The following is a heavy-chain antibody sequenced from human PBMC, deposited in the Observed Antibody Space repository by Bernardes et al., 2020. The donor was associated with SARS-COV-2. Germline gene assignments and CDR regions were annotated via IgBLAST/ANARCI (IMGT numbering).Heavy chain of an antibody. Sequence: SVKVSCKFSGAPFSTYAMAWVRQAPGQGLEWMGVIIPVFGTTHSAQRFQDRVTITADEPTSTAYMELSSLRSDDTAVYYCASGWVQLTTSSYYYDMDVWGQGTTVTVPS. CDR1: GAPFSTYA. D-gene: IGHD5-18*01. CDR2: IIPVFGTT. J-gene: IGHJ6*02. CDR3: ASGWVQLTTSSYYYDMDV. V-gene: IGHV1-69*13.